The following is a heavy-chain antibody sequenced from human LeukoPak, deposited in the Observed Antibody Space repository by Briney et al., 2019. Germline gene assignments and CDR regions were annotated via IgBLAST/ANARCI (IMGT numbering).Heavy chain of an antibody. CDR2: ISSGGSII. CDR1: GFTGITTSG. J-gene: IGHJ5*02. Sequence: GGSLRLSCAASGFTGITTSGMNWVRQAPGKGLEWVSYISSGGSIIYYADSVKGRFTISRDNAKNSLYLQMNSLRAEDTAVYYCARGHSSSPNWFDPWGQGTLVTVSS. CDR3: ARGHSSSPNWFDP. D-gene: IGHD6-13*01. V-gene: IGHV3-48*04.